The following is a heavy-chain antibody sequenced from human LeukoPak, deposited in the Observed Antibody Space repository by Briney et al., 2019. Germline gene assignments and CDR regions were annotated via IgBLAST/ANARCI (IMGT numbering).Heavy chain of an antibody. Sequence: ASVKVSCKASEYTFTSYDINWVRQATGQGLEWMGWMNPNSGNTGYAQKFQGRVTITRNTSISTAYMELSSLRSEDTAVYYCGRKVEDSSGYYLYAFDIWGQGTMVTVSS. J-gene: IGHJ3*02. V-gene: IGHV1-8*03. CDR2: MNPNSGNT. D-gene: IGHD3-22*01. CDR1: EYTFTSYD. CDR3: GRKVEDSSGYYLYAFDI.